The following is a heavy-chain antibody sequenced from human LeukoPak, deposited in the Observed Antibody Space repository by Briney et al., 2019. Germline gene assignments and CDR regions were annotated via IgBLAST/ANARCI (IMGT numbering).Heavy chain of an antibody. V-gene: IGHV1-24*01. CDR2: LDPEDGET. CDR3: GTRPLWFGELSRDY. J-gene: IGHJ4*02. D-gene: IGHD3-10*01. Sequence: ASVKVSCKASGYTFTGYYMHWVRQAPGKGLEWMGGLDPEDGETIYAQKFQGRVTMTEDTSTDTAYMELSSLRSEDTAVYYCGTRPLWFGELSRDYWGQGTLVTVSS. CDR1: GYTFTGYY.